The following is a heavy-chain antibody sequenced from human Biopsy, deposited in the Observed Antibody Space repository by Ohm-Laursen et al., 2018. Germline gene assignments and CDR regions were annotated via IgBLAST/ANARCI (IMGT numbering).Heavy chain of an antibody. CDR3: ARTIMVGGVILNYFDY. V-gene: IGHV3-23*01. CDR2: IFAGGGRT. Sequence: SLRLSCAASGFTFSSYAMTWVRQAPGKGLDWVSIIFAGGGRTYYADSVKGRFTVSRDISENTVSLQMNRLRAEDTAVYYCARTIMVGGVILNYFDYWGQGTLVTVSS. J-gene: IGHJ4*02. CDR1: GFTFSSYA. D-gene: IGHD3-10*01.